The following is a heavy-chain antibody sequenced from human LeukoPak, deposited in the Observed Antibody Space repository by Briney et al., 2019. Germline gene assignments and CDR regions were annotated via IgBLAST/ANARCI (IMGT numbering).Heavy chain of an antibody. CDR3: AKDLSGQQLVRGVGGYFDY. D-gene: IGHD6-13*01. CDR2: IWYDGSNK. V-gene: IGHV3-33*06. CDR1: GFTFSSYG. Sequence: GGSLRLSCAASGFTFSSYGMHWVRQAPGKGLEWVAVIWYDGSNKYYADSVKGRFTISRENSKNTLYLQLNSLRAEDTAVYYCAKDLSGQQLVRGVGGYFDYWGQGTLVTVSS. J-gene: IGHJ4*02.